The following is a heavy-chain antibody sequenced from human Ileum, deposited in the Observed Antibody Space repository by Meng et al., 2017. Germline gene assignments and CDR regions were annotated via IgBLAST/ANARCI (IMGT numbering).Heavy chain of an antibody. CDR1: GGTFSSYT. V-gene: IGHV1-69*02. CDR2: IIPILGIA. D-gene: IGHD3-3*01. CDR3: ARSSLGWPFLPFDY. J-gene: IGHJ4*02. Sequence: HVQLVQSGAEVKKPGSSVNVSFKASGGTFSSYTISWVRQAPGQGLEWMGRIIPILGIANYAQKFQGRVTITADKSTSTAYMELSSLRSEDTAVYYCARSSLGWPFLPFDYWGQGTLVTVSS.